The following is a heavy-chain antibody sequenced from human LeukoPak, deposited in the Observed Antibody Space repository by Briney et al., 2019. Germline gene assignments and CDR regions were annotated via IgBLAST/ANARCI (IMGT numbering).Heavy chain of an antibody. CDR3: ARVYSGYENY. D-gene: IGHD5-12*01. J-gene: IGHJ4*02. Sequence: ASVKVSCKASGYTFTSYYMHWVRQAPGQGLEWMGIINPSGGSTSYAQKLQGRVTMTTDTSTSTAYMELRSLRSDDTAVYYCARVYSGYENYWGQGTLVTVSS. V-gene: IGHV1-46*01. CDR1: GYTFTSYY. CDR2: INPSGGST.